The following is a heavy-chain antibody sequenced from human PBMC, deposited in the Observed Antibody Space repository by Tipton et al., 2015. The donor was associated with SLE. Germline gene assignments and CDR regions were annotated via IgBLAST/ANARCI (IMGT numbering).Heavy chain of an antibody. CDR2: IYHSGDS. V-gene: IGHV4-38-2*02. CDR3: AKQRGVGRWLFDL. D-gene: IGHD5-24*01. Sequence: TLSLTCTVSGYSISSGSYWGWIRQPPGKGLEWIGSIYHSGDSFYNPSLKSRVTISADTSKNQFSLRLSSVTAADTAVYYCAKQRGVGRWLFDLWGRGSLVAVSS. CDR1: GYSISSGSY. J-gene: IGHJ2*01.